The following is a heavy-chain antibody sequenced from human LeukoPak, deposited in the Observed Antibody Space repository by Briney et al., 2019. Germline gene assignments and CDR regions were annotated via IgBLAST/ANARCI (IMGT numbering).Heavy chain of an antibody. J-gene: IGHJ4*02. CDR2: ISGSGGST. CDR1: GFSFSSYA. Sequence: GGSLRLSCAASGFSFSSYAMSWVRQAPGKGLEWVSAISGSGGSTYYADSVKGRFTISRDNSKNTLYLQMNSLRAEDTAVYYCATSQNYGSYKFDYWGQGTLVTVSS. V-gene: IGHV3-23*01. CDR3: ATSQNYGSYKFDY. D-gene: IGHD3-10*01.